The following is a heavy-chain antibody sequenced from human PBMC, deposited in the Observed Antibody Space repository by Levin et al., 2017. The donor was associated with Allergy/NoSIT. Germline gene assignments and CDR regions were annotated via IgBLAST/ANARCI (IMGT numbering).Heavy chain of an antibody. J-gene: IGHJ3*02. CDR2: IYHSGST. V-gene: IGHV4-4*02. CDR3: ARYCSGGSCSAFDI. Sequence: PSETLSLTCAVSGGSISSSNWWSWVRQPPGKGLEWIGEIYHSGSTNYNPSLKSRVTISVDKSKNQFSLKLSSVTAADTAVYYCARYCSGGSCSAFDIWGQGTMVTVSS. CDR1: GGSISSSNW. D-gene: IGHD2-15*01.